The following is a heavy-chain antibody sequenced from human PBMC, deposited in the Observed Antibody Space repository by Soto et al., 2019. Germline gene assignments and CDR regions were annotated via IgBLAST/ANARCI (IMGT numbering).Heavy chain of an antibody. D-gene: IGHD3-10*01. CDR3: ARDERITMVRGAYYYYGMDV. J-gene: IGHJ6*02. Sequence: PSETLSLTCTVSGGSVSTSSNYWSWIRQPPGKGLEWIGYIYYSGSTNYNPSLKRRVTISVDTSKNQFSLKLSSVTAADTAVYYCARDERITMVRGAYYYYGMDVWGQGTTVTVSS. V-gene: IGHV4-61*01. CDR2: IYYSGST. CDR1: GGSVSTSSNY.